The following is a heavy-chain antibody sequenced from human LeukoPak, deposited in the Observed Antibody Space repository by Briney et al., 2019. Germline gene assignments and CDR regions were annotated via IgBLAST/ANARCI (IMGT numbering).Heavy chain of an antibody. D-gene: IGHD5-12*01. CDR1: GYTFTSYY. CDR2: INPSGGST. Sequence: ASVKVSCKASGYTFTSYYMHWVRQAPGQGLEWMGIINPSGGSTSYAQKFQGRVTMTRDTSTSTVYMELSSLRSEDTAVYYCARWWGRDSGYDDYYYYMDVWGKGTTVTVSS. V-gene: IGHV1-46*01. J-gene: IGHJ6*03. CDR3: ARWWGRDSGYDDYYYYMDV.